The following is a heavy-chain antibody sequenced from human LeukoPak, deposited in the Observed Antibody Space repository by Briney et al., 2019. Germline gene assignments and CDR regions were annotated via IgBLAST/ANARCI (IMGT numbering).Heavy chain of an antibody. CDR2: VYYSGST. CDR1: GGFISSFY. J-gene: IGHJ4*02. V-gene: IGHV4-59*01. CDR3: ARAPGGTSHHFDS. Sequence: SETLSLTCTVSGGFISSFYCSWIRQPPGKGLEWIGYVYYSGSTNYNPSLTSRVTISADTSKNQFSLKLTSVTAADPAVYYCARAPGGTSHHFDSWGQGALVTLSS. D-gene: IGHD4-23*01.